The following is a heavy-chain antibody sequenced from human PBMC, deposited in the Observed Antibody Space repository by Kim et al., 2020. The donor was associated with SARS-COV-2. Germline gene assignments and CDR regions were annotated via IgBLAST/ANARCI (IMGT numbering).Heavy chain of an antibody. Sequence: SETLSLTCTVSGDSVRNSYWSWVRQSPLTGLEWLGYISYSGPTKYNPSLENRVAMSLDTSRNLFSLRISSVQQADTALYFCARVGPDSGYFFLLDYWSQGSLVTVSS. CDR2: ISYSGPT. CDR3: ARVGPDSGYFFLLDY. CDR1: GDSVRNSY. D-gene: IGHD5-12*01. V-gene: IGHV4-59*02. J-gene: IGHJ4*02.